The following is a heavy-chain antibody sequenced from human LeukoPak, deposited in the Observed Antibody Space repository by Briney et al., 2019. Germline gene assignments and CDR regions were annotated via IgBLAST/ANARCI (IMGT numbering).Heavy chain of an antibody. J-gene: IGHJ5*02. D-gene: IGHD6-13*01. CDR1: GYTFTGYY. V-gene: IGHV1-2*02. CDR3: AREQQLVLGGGLNWFDP. Sequence: ASVKVSCKASGYTFTGYYMHWVRQAPGQGLEWMGWINPNSGGTNYAQKFQGRVTMTRDTSISTAYMELSRLRSDDTAGYYCAREQQLVLGGGLNWFDPWGQGTLVTVSS. CDR2: INPNSGGT.